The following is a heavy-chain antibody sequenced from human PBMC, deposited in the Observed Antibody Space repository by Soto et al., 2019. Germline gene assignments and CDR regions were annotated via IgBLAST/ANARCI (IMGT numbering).Heavy chain of an antibody. D-gene: IGHD6-19*01. Sequence: PSETLSLTCAVYGGSFSGYYWSWIRQPPGKGLEWIGEINHSGSTNYNPSLKSRVTISVDTSKNQFSLKLSSVTAADTAVYYCARRRGSEYSSGWYFTFDYWGQGTLVTVSS. CDR2: INHSGST. V-gene: IGHV4-34*01. CDR1: GGSFSGYY. CDR3: ARRRGSEYSSGWYFTFDY. J-gene: IGHJ4*02.